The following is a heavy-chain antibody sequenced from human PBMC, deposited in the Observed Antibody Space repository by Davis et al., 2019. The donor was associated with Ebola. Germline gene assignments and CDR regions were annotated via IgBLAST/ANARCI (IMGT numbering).Heavy chain of an antibody. D-gene: IGHD6-6*01. CDR3: ARDQRIAARRYYYYGMDV. CDR2: ISGSGGST. CDR1: GFTFSSYA. J-gene: IGHJ6*02. V-gene: IGHV3-23*01. Sequence: PGGSLRLSCAASGFTFSSYAMSWVRQAPGKGLEWVSAISGSGGSTYYADSVKGRFTISRDNSKNTLYLQMNSLRAEDTAVYYCARDQRIAARRYYYYGMDVWSQGTTVTVSS.